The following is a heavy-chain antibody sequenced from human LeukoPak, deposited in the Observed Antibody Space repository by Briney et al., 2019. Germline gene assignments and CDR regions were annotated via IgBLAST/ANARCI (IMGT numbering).Heavy chain of an antibody. CDR3: ARDSITGTTTPHYYYGMDV. D-gene: IGHD1-20*01. Sequence: PSETLSLTCTVSGGSISSYYWSWIRQPPGKGLEWIGCIYYSGSTNYNPSLKSRVTISVDTSKNQFSLKLSSVTAADTAVYYCARDSITGTTTPHYYYGMDVWGKGTTVTVSS. CDR1: GGSISSYY. V-gene: IGHV4-59*01. CDR2: IYYSGST. J-gene: IGHJ6*04.